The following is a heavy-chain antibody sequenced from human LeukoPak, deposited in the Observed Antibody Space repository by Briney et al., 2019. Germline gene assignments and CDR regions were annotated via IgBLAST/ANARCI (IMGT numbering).Heavy chain of an antibody. CDR2: MNPRSGDT. Sequence: ASVKVSCKTSGYSFTDYFMHWERQAPGQGLECMGWMNPRSGDTNYAQKFQGRVTVTRDTSISTAYMELSRLRSDDTAVYYCARADHGTRSDGFYTLDYWGQGSLVTVSS. J-gene: IGHJ4*02. CDR1: GYSFTDYF. V-gene: IGHV1-2*02. CDR3: ARADHGTRSDGFYTLDY. D-gene: IGHD2-2*02.